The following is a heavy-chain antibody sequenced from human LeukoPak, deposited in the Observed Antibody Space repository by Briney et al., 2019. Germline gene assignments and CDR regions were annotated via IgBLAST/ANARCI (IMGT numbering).Heavy chain of an antibody. D-gene: IGHD5-18*01. Sequence: SVKVSCKASGGTFTNYAFTWVRQAPGQGFEWMGEITPLLGTTNYAQKFQGRVTITADESTSTVYMELNSLSSADTAVYFCVRNLEDTAVGYWGQGTQVTVSS. CDR1: GGTFTNYA. CDR3: VRNLEDTAVGY. V-gene: IGHV1-69*13. CDR2: ITPLLGTT. J-gene: IGHJ4*02.